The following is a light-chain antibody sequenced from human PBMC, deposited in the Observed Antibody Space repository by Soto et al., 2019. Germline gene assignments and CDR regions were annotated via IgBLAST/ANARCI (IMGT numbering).Light chain of an antibody. CDR2: NAS. Sequence: EIVMTQSPCILSLSPGETATLSCRASQSVSTKLAWYQQRPGQTPRLLIYNASTRATGVPARFSGGGSVTAFYLTISSVQFEDFAVYHCQPYNNWPLTFGGGNK. CDR3: QPYNNWPLT. J-gene: IGKJ4*01. V-gene: IGKV3-15*01. CDR1: QSVSTK.